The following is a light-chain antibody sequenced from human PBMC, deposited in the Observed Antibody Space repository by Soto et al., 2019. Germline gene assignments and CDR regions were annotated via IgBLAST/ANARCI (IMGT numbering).Light chain of an antibody. CDR2: DAS. CDR3: QQYDNRPPGVT. J-gene: IGKJ5*01. CDR1: QDISNY. V-gene: IGKV1-33*01. Sequence: DIQMTQSPSSLSATVGDRVTITCQASQDISNYINWYQQKPGKAPKLLIYDASNLETGVPSRFSGSGSGTDFTFTISSLQPEDIATYYCQQYDNRPPGVTFGQGTRLEIK.